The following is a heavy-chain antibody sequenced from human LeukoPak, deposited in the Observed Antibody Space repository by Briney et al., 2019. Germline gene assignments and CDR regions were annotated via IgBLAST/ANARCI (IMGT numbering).Heavy chain of an antibody. CDR2: IYYSGST. CDR1: GGSISTYY. J-gene: IGHJ4*02. V-gene: IGHV4-59*01. CDR3: ARVGLAAAGTTYDY. Sequence: AETLSLTCTVSGGSISTYYWSWIRQPPGKGLEWIGYIYYSGSTNYNPSLKSRVTISADTSKNQFSLKLSSVTAADTAIYYCARVGLAAAGTTYDYWGQGTLVTVSS. D-gene: IGHD6-13*01.